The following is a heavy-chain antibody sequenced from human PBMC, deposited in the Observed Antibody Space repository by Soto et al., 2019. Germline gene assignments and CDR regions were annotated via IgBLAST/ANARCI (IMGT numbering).Heavy chain of an antibody. Sequence: QVQLVQSGAEVRKPGASVTVSCRSSGDSFNDYYIHWVRQAPGQGFEWMGWINPNGGVTKYAQKFQGWVSITRHTSIRTVYMQLSRLRSDDTAVYYCARESGGATATLDYYYFYMDVWGTGTTVTVSS. CDR2: INPNGGVT. CDR1: GDSFNDYY. CDR3: ARESGGATATLDYYYFYMDV. D-gene: IGHD5-12*01. J-gene: IGHJ6*03. V-gene: IGHV1-2*04.